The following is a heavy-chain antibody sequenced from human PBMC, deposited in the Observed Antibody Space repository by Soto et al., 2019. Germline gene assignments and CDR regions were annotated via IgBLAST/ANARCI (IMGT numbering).Heavy chain of an antibody. CDR1: TYTFINYW. J-gene: IGHJ5*02. Sequence: GESLKLSCKGSTYTFINYWIGWVSQMPGKGLEWMGIIYPGDSDTRYSPSFQGQVTISADKSISTAYLQWSSLKASDTAMYYCARHLDSGYDFGWFDPWGQGTLVTVSS. CDR2: IYPGDSDT. CDR3: ARHLDSGYDFGWFDP. V-gene: IGHV5-51*01. D-gene: IGHD5-12*01.